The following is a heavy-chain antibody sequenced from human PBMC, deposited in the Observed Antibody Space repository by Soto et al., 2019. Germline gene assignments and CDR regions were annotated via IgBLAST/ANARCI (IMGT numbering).Heavy chain of an antibody. D-gene: IGHD3-10*01. Sequence: QVQLQESGPGLVKPSQTLSLTCTVSGDSINRGGFYWSWIRLLPGKGLEWIGYVYYSGTTYYNPXXXXXXXXXXXXXXXXXXXXXXXXXXXXXXXXXXXXXXXSGRARDWFDRWGRGTLAIVSS. CDR1: GDSINRGGFY. V-gene: IGHV4-31*01. J-gene: IGHJ5*02. CDR2: VYYSGTT. CDR3: XXXXXSGRARDWFDR.